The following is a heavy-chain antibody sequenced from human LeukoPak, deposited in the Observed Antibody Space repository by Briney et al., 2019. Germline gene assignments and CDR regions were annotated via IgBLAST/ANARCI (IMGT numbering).Heavy chain of an antibody. CDR1: GFTFSSYG. CDR2: IWYDGSNR. D-gene: IGHD2-21*02. J-gene: IGHJ4*02. CDR3: ARDYCGGDCYSDY. Sequence: PGRSLRLSCAASGFTFSSYGMHWVRQAPGKGLEWVAVIWYDGSNRYYADSVKGRFTISRDNSKNTLYLQMNSLRAEDTAVYYCARDYCGGDCYSDYWGQGTLVTVSS. V-gene: IGHV3-33*01.